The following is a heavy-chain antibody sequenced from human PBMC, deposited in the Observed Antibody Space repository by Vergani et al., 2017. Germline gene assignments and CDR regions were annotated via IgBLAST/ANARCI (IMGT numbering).Heavy chain of an antibody. Sequence: EVQLVESGGGLVKPGGSLRLSCAASGFTFTNYNMNWVRQAPGKGLEWVSSIASSTSYIYYADSVKGRVTVSRDNAKNSLYLQMNNLRTEDTAIYYCAKQYCVSGNYLFDYWGQGTLVTVSS. CDR2: IASSTSYI. CDR3: AKQYCVSGNYLFDY. D-gene: IGHD2-21*01. CDR1: GFTFTNYN. J-gene: IGHJ4*02. V-gene: IGHV3-21*04.